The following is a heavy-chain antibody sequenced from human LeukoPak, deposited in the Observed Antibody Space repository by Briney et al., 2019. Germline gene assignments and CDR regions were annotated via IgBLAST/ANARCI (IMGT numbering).Heavy chain of an antibody. CDR1: GGSISSYY. CDR2: IYYSGST. D-gene: IGHD3-10*01. J-gene: IGHJ4*02. CDR3: ARLGGSGY. Sequence: PSETLSLTCTVSGGSISSYYWSWIRQPPGKGLEWIGYIYYSGSTNYNPSLKSRVTISVDTSKNQFSLKLSSVTAADTAVYYYARLGGSGYWGQGTLVTVSS. V-gene: IGHV4-59*01.